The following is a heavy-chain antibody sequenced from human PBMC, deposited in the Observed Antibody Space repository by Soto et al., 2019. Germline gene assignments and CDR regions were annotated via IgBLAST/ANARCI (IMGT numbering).Heavy chain of an antibody. V-gene: IGHV1-18*01. D-gene: IGHD3-3*01. J-gene: IGHJ5*02. CDR2: ISPYNGET. Sequence: QVQLVQSGVEVKKPGASVKVSCKASGYPFATYGINWVRRAPGQRLEWMGWISPYNGETNYAQNFQDRVTMSKDTSTNTAYMGLKSLRSVDTAVYYCARDPHEFWSAFFFDPWGQGTLVTVSS. CDR3: ARDPHEFWSAFFFDP. CDR1: GYPFATYG.